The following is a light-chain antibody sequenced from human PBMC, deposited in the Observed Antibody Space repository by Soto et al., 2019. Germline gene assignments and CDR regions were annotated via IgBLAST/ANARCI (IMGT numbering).Light chain of an antibody. CDR1: NSDVGGYNY. CDR2: DVS. CDR3: SSYTTRNTRKIV. Sequence: QSVLTQPASVSGSPGQSITLSCTGTNSDVGGYNYGSWYQQHPGKAPKFMIADVSSRPSGVSDRFSGSKSGNTAALTISGRPAEDEADDYGSSYTTRNTRKIVFGTGAKLTVL. J-gene: IGLJ1*01. V-gene: IGLV2-14*01.